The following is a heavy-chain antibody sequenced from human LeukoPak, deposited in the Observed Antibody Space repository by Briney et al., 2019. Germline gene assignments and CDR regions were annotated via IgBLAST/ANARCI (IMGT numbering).Heavy chain of an antibody. CDR3: ARDDGGSGYYYSNY. Sequence: SETLSLTCTVSGGSISSYYWSWIRQPAGKGLEWIGRIYTSGSTNYNPSLKSRVTMSVDTSKDQFSLKLSSVTAADTAVYYCARDDGGSGYYYSNYWGQGTLVTVSS. J-gene: IGHJ4*02. CDR1: GGSISSYY. CDR2: IYTSGST. D-gene: IGHD3-22*01. V-gene: IGHV4-4*07.